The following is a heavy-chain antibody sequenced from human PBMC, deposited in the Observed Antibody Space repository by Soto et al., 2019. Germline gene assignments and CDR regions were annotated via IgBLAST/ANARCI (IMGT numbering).Heavy chain of an antibody. J-gene: IGHJ6*02. Sequence: EVQLVESGGGLVQPGGSLRLSCAASGFTFSSYSMNWVRQAPGKGLEWVSYISSSSSTIYYADSVKGRFTISRDNAKNSLYLQMNSLRDEDTAVYYCASIRYGDHSSYYYYGMDVWGQGTTVTVSS. V-gene: IGHV3-48*02. CDR3: ASIRYGDHSSYYYYGMDV. D-gene: IGHD4-17*01. CDR1: GFTFSSYS. CDR2: ISSSSSTI.